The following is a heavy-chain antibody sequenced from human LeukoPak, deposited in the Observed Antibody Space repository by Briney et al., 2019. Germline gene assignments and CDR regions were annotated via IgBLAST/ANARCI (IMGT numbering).Heavy chain of an antibody. CDR3: ARVPEEMATILFDY. Sequence: ASVKVSCKASGYTFTGYYMHWVRQAPGQGLEWMGWINPNSGGTNYAQKFQGRVTMTRDTSISTAYMELSRLRSDDTAVYYCARVPEEMATILFDYWGQGTLVTVSS. J-gene: IGHJ4*02. CDR1: GYTFTGYY. V-gene: IGHV1-2*02. D-gene: IGHD5-24*01. CDR2: INPNSGGT.